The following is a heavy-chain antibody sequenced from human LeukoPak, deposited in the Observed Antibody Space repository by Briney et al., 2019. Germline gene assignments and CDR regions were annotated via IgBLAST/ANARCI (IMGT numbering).Heavy chain of an antibody. CDR3: ARDFGSYDPLTFGLYY. CDR1: GYTFTSYD. V-gene: IGHV1-8*01. Sequence: GASVKVSCKASGYTFTSYDINWVRQATGQGLEWMGWMNPNSGNTGYAQKFQGRVTMTRNTSISTAYMELSSLRSEDTAVYYCARDFGSYDPLTFGLYYWSQGTLVTVSS. D-gene: IGHD1-26*01. J-gene: IGHJ4*02. CDR2: MNPNSGNT.